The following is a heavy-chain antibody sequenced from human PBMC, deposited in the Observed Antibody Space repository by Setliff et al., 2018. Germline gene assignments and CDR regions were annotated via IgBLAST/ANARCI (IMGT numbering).Heavy chain of an antibody. CDR3: ARGRLLYVGDSHYFDI. V-gene: IGHV4-39*07. D-gene: IGHD4-17*01. J-gene: IGHJ4*02. Sequence: PSETLSLTCTVSGDSINNVDLYWGWVRQPPGKGPEWLGTIYYDGTTHYSPSLESRVTISVDTTKNQFSLRLASVTAADTAVYYCARGRLLYVGDSHYFDIWGQGTLVTVSS. CDR1: GDSINNVDLY. CDR2: IYYDGTT.